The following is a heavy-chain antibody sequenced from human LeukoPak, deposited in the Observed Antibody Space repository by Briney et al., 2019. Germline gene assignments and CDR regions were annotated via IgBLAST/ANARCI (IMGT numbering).Heavy chain of an antibody. V-gene: IGHV1-2*06. CDR3: ATGGVRYYYGSGSYYNGGY. D-gene: IGHD3-10*01. CDR1: VYTFTGYY. J-gene: IGHJ4*02. CDR2: INPNSGGT. Sequence: GASVKVSCKASVYTFTGYYMHWVRQAPGQGLDWMGRINPNSGGTNYAQKFQGRVTMTRDTSISTAYMELSRLRSDDTAVYYRATGGVRYYYGSGSYYNGGYWGQGTLVTVSS.